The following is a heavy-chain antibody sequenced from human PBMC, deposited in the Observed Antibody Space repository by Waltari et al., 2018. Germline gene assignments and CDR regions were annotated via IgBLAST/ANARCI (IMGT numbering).Heavy chain of an antibody. CDR2: LYNDGTT. Sequence: EVQLLESGGGLVQPGGSLRLSCSGVTFSSYAMSWVRQARGMGLEWVSVLYNDGTTHYVDAVEGRFTISRDHSDNTLHLQMSSLRAEDTAVYYCAESRAAAGLDSWGQGTLVTVSS. D-gene: IGHD6-13*01. CDR3: AESRAAAGLDS. CDR1: GVTFSSYA. V-gene: IGHV3-23*03. J-gene: IGHJ4*02.